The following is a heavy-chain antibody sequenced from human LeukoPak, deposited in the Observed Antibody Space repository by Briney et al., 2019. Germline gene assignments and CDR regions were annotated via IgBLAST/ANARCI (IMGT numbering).Heavy chain of an antibody. Sequence: PGGSLRLSCAASGFTFSSYSMNWVRQAPGKGLEWVSSISSSSYIYYADSVKGRFTISRDNAKNSLYLRMNSLRAEDTAVYYCARDVVVAAKLDYWGQGTLVTVSS. V-gene: IGHV3-21*01. CDR1: GFTFSSYS. CDR3: ARDVVVAAKLDY. CDR2: ISSSSYI. J-gene: IGHJ4*02. D-gene: IGHD2-15*01.